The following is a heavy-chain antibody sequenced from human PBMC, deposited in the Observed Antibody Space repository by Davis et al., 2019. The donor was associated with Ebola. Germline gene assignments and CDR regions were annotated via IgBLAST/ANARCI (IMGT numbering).Heavy chain of an antibody. D-gene: IGHD2-15*01. CDR2: INAGNGNT. Sequence: ASVTVSCKASGYTFTSYAMHWVRQAPGQRLEWMGWINAGNGNTKYSQKFQGRVTITRDTSASTAYMELSSLRSEDTAVYYCARWVYCSGGSCNDYWGQGTLVTVSS. CDR3: ARWVYCSGGSCNDY. J-gene: IGHJ4*02. CDR1: GYTFTSYA. V-gene: IGHV1-3*01.